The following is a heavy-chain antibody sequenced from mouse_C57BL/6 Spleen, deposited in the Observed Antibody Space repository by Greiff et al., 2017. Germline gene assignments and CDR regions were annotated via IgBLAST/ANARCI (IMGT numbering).Heavy chain of an antibody. CDR1: GYTFTSYW. J-gene: IGHJ1*03. CDR3: ARHLYYYGSSYGYFDG. D-gene: IGHD1-1*01. Sequence: VQLQQPGAELVKPGASVKLSCKASGYTFTSYWMHWVKQRPGQGLEWIGMIHPNSGSTNYNEKFKSKATLTVDKSSSTAYMQLSSLTSEDSAVYYCARHLYYYGSSYGYFDGWGTGTTVTVSS. CDR2: IHPNSGST. V-gene: IGHV1-64*01.